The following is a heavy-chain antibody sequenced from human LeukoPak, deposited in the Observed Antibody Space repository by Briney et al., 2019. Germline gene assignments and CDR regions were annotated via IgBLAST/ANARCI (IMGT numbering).Heavy chain of an antibody. CDR2: ISSSGNYI. J-gene: IGHJ4*02. CDR1: GFTFSSYE. CDR3: ARDLELVYYDSSGYDY. D-gene: IGHD3-22*01. Sequence: GGSLRLSCAASGFTFSSYEMNWVRQAPGKGLEWVSYISSSGNYIMYADSVKGRFTISRDNAKNSLYLQMNSLRAEDTAVYYCARDLELVYYDSSGYDYWGQGTLVIVSS. V-gene: IGHV3-48*03.